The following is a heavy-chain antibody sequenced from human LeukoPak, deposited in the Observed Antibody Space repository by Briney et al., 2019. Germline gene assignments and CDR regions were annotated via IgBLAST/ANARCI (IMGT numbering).Heavy chain of an antibody. V-gene: IGHV3-48*04. CDR3: ARDQGRWLQFEGGYYFDY. Sequence: GGSLRLSCAASGFTFSSYSMNWVRQAPGKGLEWVSYISSSSSTIYYADSVKGRFTISSDNAKNSLYLQMNSLRAEDTAVYYCARDQGRWLQFEGGYYFDYWGQGTLVTGSS. CDR2: ISSSSSTI. J-gene: IGHJ4*02. CDR1: GFTFSSYS. D-gene: IGHD5-24*01.